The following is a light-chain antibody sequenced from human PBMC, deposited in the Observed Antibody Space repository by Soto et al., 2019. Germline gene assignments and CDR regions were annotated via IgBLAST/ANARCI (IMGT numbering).Light chain of an antibody. CDR2: KAS. Sequence: DIQMTQSPSTLSGSVGDRVTITCRASQTISSWLAWYQQKPGKAPKLLIYKASTLKSGIPSRFSGSGSGTEFTLTISSLQPDDFATYYCQQHNSSPWTFGQGTKVDI. CDR3: QQHNSSPWT. V-gene: IGKV1-5*03. J-gene: IGKJ1*01. CDR1: QTISSW.